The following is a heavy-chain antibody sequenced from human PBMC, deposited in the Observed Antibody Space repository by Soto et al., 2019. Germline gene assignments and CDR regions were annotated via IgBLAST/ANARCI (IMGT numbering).Heavy chain of an antibody. J-gene: IGHJ5*02. D-gene: IGHD2-15*01. Sequence: EVQLVESGGGLVQPGGSLRLVCSGSGFTFSGNGINWVRQAPGKGLELVSLISNSGGGTIYYAESVKGRFTISRDDAKNSVYLQMNSLRAEDTALYYCARDVGYCSGGSCYAWFDPWGQGTLVIVSS. V-gene: IGHV3-48*01. CDR1: GFTFSGNG. CDR3: ARDVGYCSGGSCYAWFDP. CDR2: ISNSGGGTI.